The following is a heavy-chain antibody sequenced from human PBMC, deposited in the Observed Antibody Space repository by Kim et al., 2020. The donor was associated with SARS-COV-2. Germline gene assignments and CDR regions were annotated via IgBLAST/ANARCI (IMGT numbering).Heavy chain of an antibody. D-gene: IGHD2-21*01. CDR1: GFTFSDHY. V-gene: IGHV3-72*01. J-gene: IGHJ4*02. Sequence: GGSLRLSCVASGFTFSDHYMDWVRQAPGKGLEWVGRIRRKVNSSTTEYAASVKGRFTISRDDSENSLYLQMNALKTEDTAMYFCARVEVIQGHYYFDSWGRGTLVTISS. CDR2: IRRKVNSSTT. CDR3: ARVEVIQGHYYFDS.